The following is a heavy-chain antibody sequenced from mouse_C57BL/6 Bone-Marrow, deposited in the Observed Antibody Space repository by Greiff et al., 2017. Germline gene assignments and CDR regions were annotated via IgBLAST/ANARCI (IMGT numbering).Heavy chain of an antibody. D-gene: IGHD1-1*01. V-gene: IGHV5-6*01. Sequence: EVQRVESGGDLVKPGGSLKLSCAASGFTFSSYGMSWVRQTPDKRLEWVATISSGGSYTYYPDSVKGRFTISRDNAKNTLYLQMSSMKSEDTAMYYCAIHAVLRSYFDYWGQGTTRTVSS. CDR3: AIHAVLRSYFDY. J-gene: IGHJ2*01. CDR1: GFTFSSYG. CDR2: ISSGGSYT.